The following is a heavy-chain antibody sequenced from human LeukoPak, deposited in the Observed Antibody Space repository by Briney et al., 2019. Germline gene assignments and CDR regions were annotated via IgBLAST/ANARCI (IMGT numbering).Heavy chain of an antibody. CDR2: IYYSGST. Sequence: SETLSLTCTVSGGSISSYYWSWIRQPPGKGLEWIGYIYYSGSTNYNPSLKSRATVSVDTSKNQFSLKLSSVTAADTAVYYCARVPRARYYYYYMDVWGKGTTVTVSS. CDR1: GGSISSYY. CDR3: ARVPRARYYYYYMDV. J-gene: IGHJ6*03. V-gene: IGHV4-59*12.